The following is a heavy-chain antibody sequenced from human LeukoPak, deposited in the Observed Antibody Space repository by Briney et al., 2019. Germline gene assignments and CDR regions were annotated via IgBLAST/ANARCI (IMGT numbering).Heavy chain of an antibody. D-gene: IGHD6-19*01. J-gene: IGHJ4*02. CDR1: GGSMSSYY. CDR3: ARGGGWYDY. V-gene: IGHV4-59*01. CDR2: IYYSGTT. Sequence: SETLSLTCTVSGGSMSSYYWSWIRQPPGKGLAWIGYIYYSGTTNYNPSLKSRVTISVDTSKNQFSLKLSSVTAADTAVFYCARGGGWYDYWGQGTLVTVSS.